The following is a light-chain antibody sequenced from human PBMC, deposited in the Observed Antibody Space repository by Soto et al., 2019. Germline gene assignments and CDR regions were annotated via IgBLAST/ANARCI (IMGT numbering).Light chain of an antibody. J-gene: IGKJ4*01. CDR2: KAY. Sequence: DLQMTQSPSTLSASVGDRVTITCRASQSVSTWLAWYQQKPGKVPKLLIYKAYSLESGVPSRFSGSGSGTEFTLTISRLQPDDFATYYCQQYNSNPLTFGGGTKVEIK. CDR3: QQYNSNPLT. V-gene: IGKV1-5*03. CDR1: QSVSTW.